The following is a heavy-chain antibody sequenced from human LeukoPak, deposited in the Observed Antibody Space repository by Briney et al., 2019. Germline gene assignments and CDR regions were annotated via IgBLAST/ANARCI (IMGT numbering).Heavy chain of an antibody. CDR2: INPNSGGT. CDR3: AIFSSIAARNLLDY. V-gene: IGHV1-2*02. J-gene: IGHJ4*02. CDR1: GYTFTGYY. Sequence: ASVKVSCKASGYTFTGYYMHWVRQAPGQGLEWMGWINPNSGGTNYALKFQGRVTMTRDTSISTAYMELSRLRSDDTAVYYCAIFSSIAARNLLDYWGQGTLVTVSS. D-gene: IGHD6-6*01.